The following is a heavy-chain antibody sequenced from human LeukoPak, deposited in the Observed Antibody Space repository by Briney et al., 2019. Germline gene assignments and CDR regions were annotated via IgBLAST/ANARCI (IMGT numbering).Heavy chain of an antibody. CDR1: GFTFSDYY. Sequence: GGSLRLSCAASGFTFSDYYMSWVRQAPGKGLEWVSAISGSGGSTYYADSVKGRFTISRDNSMNTLYLQMNSLRAEVTAVYYCAKDRPGGYYHEYFQHWGQGTLVTVSS. D-gene: IGHD3-22*01. V-gene: IGHV3-23*01. CDR3: AKDRPGGYYHEYFQH. J-gene: IGHJ1*01. CDR2: ISGSGGST.